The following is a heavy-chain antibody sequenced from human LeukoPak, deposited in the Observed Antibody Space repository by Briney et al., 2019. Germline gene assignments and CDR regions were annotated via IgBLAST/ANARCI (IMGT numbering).Heavy chain of an antibody. Sequence: SETLSLTCTVSGGSIGSGDYYWGWIRQPPGKGLEWIGYIYYSGTTYYNPSLKSRVTISIDTSKNQFSLKLSSVTAADAAVYSCARSRGYYFDYWGQGTLVTVSS. J-gene: IGHJ4*02. CDR1: GGSIGSGDYY. V-gene: IGHV4-30-4*08. CDR2: IYYSGTT. CDR3: ARSRGYYFDY. D-gene: IGHD3-16*01.